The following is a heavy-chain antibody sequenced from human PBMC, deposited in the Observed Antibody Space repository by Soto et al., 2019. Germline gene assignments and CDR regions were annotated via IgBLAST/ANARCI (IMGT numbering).Heavy chain of an antibody. CDR2: ISYDGSNK. CDR1: GFTFSSYA. Sequence: GGSLRLSCAASGFTFSSYAMHWVRQAPGKGLEWVAVISYDGSNKYYADSVKGRFTISRDNSKNRLYLQMNSLRAEDTAVYYCAGGVAPRGGFDYWGQGTLVTVSS. J-gene: IGHJ4*02. CDR3: AGGVAPRGGFDY. V-gene: IGHV3-30-3*01. D-gene: IGHD2-15*01.